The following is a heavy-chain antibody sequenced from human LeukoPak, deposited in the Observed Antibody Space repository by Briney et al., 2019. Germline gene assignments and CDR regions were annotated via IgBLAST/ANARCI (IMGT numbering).Heavy chain of an antibody. CDR3: ARAEYYFDY. CDR1: GGSISSYY. Sequence: NASETLSLTCTVSGGSISSYYWSWIRQSPGKGLEWIGYIYYSGSTNYNPSLKSRVTISVDTSKNQFSLKLSSVTAADTAVYYCARAEYYFDYWGQGTLVTVSS. J-gene: IGHJ4*02. CDR2: IYYSGST. V-gene: IGHV4-59*01.